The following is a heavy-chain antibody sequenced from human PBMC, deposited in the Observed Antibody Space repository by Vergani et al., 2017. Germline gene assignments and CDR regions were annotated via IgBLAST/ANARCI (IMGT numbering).Heavy chain of an antibody. CDR2: IYTSGST. CDR1: GYSISSGYY. V-gene: IGHV4-61*02. Sequence: QVQLQESGPGLVKPSETLSLTCAVSGYSISSGYYWSWIRQPAGKGLEWIGRIYTSGSTNYNPSLKSRVTISVDTSKNQFSLKLSSVTAADTAVYYCARVVGGYRRGSYFDLWGRGTLVTVSS. D-gene: IGHD3-10*01. CDR3: ARVVGGYRRGSYFDL. J-gene: IGHJ2*01.